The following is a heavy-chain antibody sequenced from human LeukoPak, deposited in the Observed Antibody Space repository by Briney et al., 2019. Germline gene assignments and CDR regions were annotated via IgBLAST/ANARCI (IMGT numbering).Heavy chain of an antibody. J-gene: IGHJ4*02. CDR2: ISSSSSYI. V-gene: IGHV3-21*01. D-gene: IGHD6-19*01. CDR1: GFTFSIYS. Sequence: GGSLRLSCAASGFTFSIYSMNWVRQAPGKGLEWVSSISSSSSYIYYADSVKGRFTISRDNAKNSLYLQMNSLRAEDTAVYYCARDSRIAVAGTLDYWGQGTLVTVSS. CDR3: ARDSRIAVAGTLDY.